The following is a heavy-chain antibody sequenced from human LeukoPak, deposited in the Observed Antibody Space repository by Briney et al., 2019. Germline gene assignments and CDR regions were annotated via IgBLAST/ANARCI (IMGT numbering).Heavy chain of an antibody. D-gene: IGHD4-11*01. V-gene: IGHV1-18*01. CDR2: ISAYNGNT. CDR3: ARSRRVTLWDHFDY. J-gene: IGHJ4*02. Sequence: ASVKVSCKASGYTFTSYGISWVRQAPGQGLEWMGWISAYNGNTNYAQKLQGRVTMTTDTSTSTAYMELRSLRSDDTAVYYCARSRRVTLWDHFDYWGQGTLVTVSS. CDR1: GYTFTSYG.